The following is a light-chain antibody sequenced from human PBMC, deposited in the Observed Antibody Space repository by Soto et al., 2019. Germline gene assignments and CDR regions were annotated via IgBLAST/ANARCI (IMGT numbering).Light chain of an antibody. CDR1: GSNIGAGYD. J-gene: IGLJ1*01. V-gene: IGLV1-40*01. CDR3: QSYDRSLSGSRV. Sequence: QSVLTQPPSVSGAPGQRVIISCTGSGSNIGAGYDVHWYQQLPGTAPKLLIYDNSNRPSGVPDRFSGSKSGTSASLAITGLQAEDEADYYCQSYDRSLSGSRVFGTGTRSPS. CDR2: DNS.